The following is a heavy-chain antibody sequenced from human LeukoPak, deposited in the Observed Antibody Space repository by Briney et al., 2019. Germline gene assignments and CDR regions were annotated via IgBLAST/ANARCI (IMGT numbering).Heavy chain of an antibody. CDR1: GYTFTSYY. V-gene: IGHV1-8*03. CDR2: MNPNSGNT. D-gene: IGHD5-18*01. Sequence: ASVKVSCKASGYTFTSYYINWVRQATGQGLEWMGWMNPNSGNTGYAQKFQGRVTITRHTSISTAYMELSSLRSEDTAVYYCARAFALGGAMVTSYWFDPWGQGTLVTVSS. CDR3: ARAFALGGAMVTSYWFDP. J-gene: IGHJ5*02.